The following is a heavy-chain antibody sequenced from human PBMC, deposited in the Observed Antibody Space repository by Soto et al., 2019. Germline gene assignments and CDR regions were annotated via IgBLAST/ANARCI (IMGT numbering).Heavy chain of an antibody. Sequence: ASVKVPCKASGYLFTAYSMHWVRLAPGQGLEWMGVVNPSGGSTKYAQNFQGRVTMIRGTSTTTIYMELSSLRSDDTAIYYCAREENCSGGTCYSEYFHRWGQGTLVTVSS. CDR1: GYLFTAYS. D-gene: IGHD2-15*01. J-gene: IGHJ1*01. CDR3: AREENCSGGTCYSEYFHR. CDR2: VNPSGGST. V-gene: IGHV1-46*01.